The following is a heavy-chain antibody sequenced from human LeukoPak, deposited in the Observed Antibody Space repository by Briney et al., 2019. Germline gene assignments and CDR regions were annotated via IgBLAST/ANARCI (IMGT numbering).Heavy chain of an antibody. Sequence: GGSLRLPCAASGLTFSSYSMNWVRQAPGKGLEWVSYISSSSTIYYADSVKGRFTISRDNAKNSLYLQMNSLRDEDTAVYYCARDEEYDSSGSPFDYWGQGTLVTVSS. D-gene: IGHD3-22*01. CDR2: ISSSSTI. J-gene: IGHJ4*02. CDR3: ARDEEYDSSGSPFDY. CDR1: GLTFSSYS. V-gene: IGHV3-48*02.